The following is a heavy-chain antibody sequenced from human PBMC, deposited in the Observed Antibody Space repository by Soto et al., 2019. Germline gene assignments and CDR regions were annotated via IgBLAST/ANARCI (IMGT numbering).Heavy chain of an antibody. CDR2: IYYSGST. J-gene: IGHJ4*02. V-gene: IGHV4-59*08. CDR1: GGSISSYY. CDR3: ARREEQWLFQFDY. Sequence: SETLSLTCTVSGGSISSYYWSWIRQPPGKGLEWIGYIYYSGSTNYNPSLKSRVTISVDTSKNQFSLKLRFVTAADTAVYYCARREEQWLFQFDYWGQGTLVTVSS. D-gene: IGHD6-19*01.